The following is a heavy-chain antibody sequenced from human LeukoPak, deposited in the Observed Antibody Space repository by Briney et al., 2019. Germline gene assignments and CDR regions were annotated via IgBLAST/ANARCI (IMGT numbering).Heavy chain of an antibody. CDR2: INPNNGDT. V-gene: IGHV1-2*02. CDR1: GFTFTDYY. D-gene: IGHD2-2*01. J-gene: IGHJ4*02. Sequence: ASVKVSCKASGFTFTDYYIQWVRQAPRQGLEWMGWINPNNGDTKYAQKFQGLVTMSRDTSISTAYMELSRLTSDDTAIYYCARTKPPCSSCLLLDYWGQGTLVTVSS. CDR3: ARTKPPCSSCLLLDY.